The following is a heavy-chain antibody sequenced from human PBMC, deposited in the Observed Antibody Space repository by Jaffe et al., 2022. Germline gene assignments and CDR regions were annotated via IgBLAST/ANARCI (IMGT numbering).Heavy chain of an antibody. Sequence: EVQLVESGGGLVQPGGSLRLSCAASGFTFSSYEMNWVRQAPGKGLEWVSYISSSGSTIYYADSVKGRFTISRDNAKNSLYLQMNSLRAEDTAVYYCARDAYYCSSTSCYAADSWFGVGSAFDIWGQGTMVTVSS. CDR3: ARDAYYCSSTSCYAADSWFGVGSAFDI. V-gene: IGHV3-48*03. CDR2: ISSSGSTI. D-gene: IGHD2-2*01. CDR1: GFTFSSYE. J-gene: IGHJ3*02.